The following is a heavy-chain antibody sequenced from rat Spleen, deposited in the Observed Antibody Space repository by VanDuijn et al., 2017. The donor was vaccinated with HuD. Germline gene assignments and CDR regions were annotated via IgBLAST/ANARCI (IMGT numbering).Heavy chain of an antibody. Sequence: EVQLVESGGGLVQPGRSLKLSCAASGFTLSDHYMAWVRQAPTMGLEWVATISNKGSITYYPDSVKGRFTISRDNAKSTLYLQMDSLRSEDTATYYCTTGGRYWGQGVMVTVSS. CDR1: GFTLSDHY. J-gene: IGHJ2*01. CDR2: ISNKGSIT. V-gene: IGHV5-20*01. CDR3: TTGGRY.